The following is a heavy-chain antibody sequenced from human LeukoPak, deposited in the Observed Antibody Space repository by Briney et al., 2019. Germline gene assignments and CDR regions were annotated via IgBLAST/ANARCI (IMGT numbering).Heavy chain of an antibody. Sequence: SETLSLTCTVSGGSISSYYWSWIRQPPGKGLEWIGYIYYSGSTNYNPSLKSRVTISVDTSKNQFSLKLSSVTAADTAVYYCARASAGYSSGWYFDYWGQGTLVTGSS. CDR3: ARASAGYSSGWYFDY. V-gene: IGHV4-59*01. CDR1: GGSISSYY. D-gene: IGHD6-19*01. CDR2: IYYSGST. J-gene: IGHJ4*02.